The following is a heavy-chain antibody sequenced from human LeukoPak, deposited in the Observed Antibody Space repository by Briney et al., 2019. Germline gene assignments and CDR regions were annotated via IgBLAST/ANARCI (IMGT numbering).Heavy chain of an antibody. J-gene: IGHJ3*02. D-gene: IGHD1-26*01. CDR2: ISSSSSTI. V-gene: IGHV3-48*04. CDR3: ATEGPIVGATSRAFDI. Sequence: GGSLRLSCAASGFTFSSYSMNWVRQAPGKGLEWVSYISSSSSTIYYADSVKGRFTISRDNAKNSLYLQMNSLRAEDTAVYYCATEGPIVGATSRAFDIWGQGTMVTVSS. CDR1: GFTFSSYS.